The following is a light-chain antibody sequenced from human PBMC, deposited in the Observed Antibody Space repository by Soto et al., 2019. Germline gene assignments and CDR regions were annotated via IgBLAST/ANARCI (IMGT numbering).Light chain of an antibody. V-gene: IGLV2-14*01. Sequence: QSALAQPASMSGSPGQSITISCTGSGSDIATFNYVSWYQQYPGKAPKLLIYQVTSRASGVSHRFSGSKSGNTAALTISGLQPEDEAEYFCFSFTTTSTHVFGTGTKVTVL. CDR1: GSDIATFNY. CDR3: FSFTTTSTHV. J-gene: IGLJ1*01. CDR2: QVT.